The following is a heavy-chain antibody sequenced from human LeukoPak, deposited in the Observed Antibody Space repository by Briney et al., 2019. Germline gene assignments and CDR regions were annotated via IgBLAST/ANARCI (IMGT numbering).Heavy chain of an antibody. J-gene: IGHJ5*02. D-gene: IGHD3-10*01. V-gene: IGHV3-30*03. CDR1: GFTFSSYG. Sequence: PGRSLRLSCAASGFTFSSYGMHWVRQAPGKGLEWVAVISYDGSNKYYADSVKGRFTISRDNSKNTLYLQMNSLRAEDTAVYYCARPMVRGVTKWFDPWGQGTLVTVSS. CDR2: ISYDGSNK. CDR3: ARPMVRGVTKWFDP.